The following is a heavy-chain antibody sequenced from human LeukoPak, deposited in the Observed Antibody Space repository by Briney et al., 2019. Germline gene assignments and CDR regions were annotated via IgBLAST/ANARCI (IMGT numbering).Heavy chain of an antibody. D-gene: IGHD3-3*01. J-gene: IGHJ6*03. CDR3: ARVVTIFGVVYYMDV. Sequence: GGSLRLSCAASGFTFSSYWMSWVRQAPGKGLEWVANIKQDGSEKYYVDSVKGRFTISRDNAKNSLYLQMNSLRAEDTAVYYCARVVTIFGVVYYMDVWGKGTTVTVSS. CDR1: GFTFSSYW. V-gene: IGHV3-7*01. CDR2: IKQDGSEK.